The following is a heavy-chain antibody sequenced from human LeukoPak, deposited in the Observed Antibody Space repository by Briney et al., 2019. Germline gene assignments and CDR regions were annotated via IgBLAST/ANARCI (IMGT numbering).Heavy chain of an antibody. Sequence: KPGGSLRLSCAASGFTVSSNYMSWVRQAPGKGLEWVSSISSSSSYIYYADSVKGRFTISRDNAKNSLYLQMNSLRAEDTAVYYCARGIAVAGTFLVNWGQGTLVTVSS. J-gene: IGHJ4*02. V-gene: IGHV3-21*01. D-gene: IGHD6-19*01. CDR3: ARGIAVAGTFLVN. CDR2: ISSSSSYI. CDR1: GFTVSSNY.